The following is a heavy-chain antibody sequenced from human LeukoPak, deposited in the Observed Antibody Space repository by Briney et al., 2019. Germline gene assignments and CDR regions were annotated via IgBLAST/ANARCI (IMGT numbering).Heavy chain of an antibody. V-gene: IGHV4-59*12. D-gene: IGHD3-10*01. J-gene: IGHJ4*02. CDR1: GGSIGKYH. CDR3: ARVEVRGVTVFDY. CDR2: VYYTGNL. Sequence: SETLSLTCSVSGGSIGKYHWTWIRQPPGKRLEWIGYVYYTGNLNYNPSLERRVSLSIDTSKNQFSLSLSSVTAADTAVYYCARVEVRGVTVFDYWGQGTLVTVSS.